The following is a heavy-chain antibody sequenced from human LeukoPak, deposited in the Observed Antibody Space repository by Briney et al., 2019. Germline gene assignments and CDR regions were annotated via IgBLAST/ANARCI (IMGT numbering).Heavy chain of an antibody. CDR2: ISAYNGNT. Sequence: ASVKVSCKASGYTFTSYGISWVRQAPGQGLEWIGWISAYNGNTNYAQKLQGRVTMTRDTSSSTAYMELTSLRSDDTAVYYCAREGAAPVAGTAGNWFDPWGQGTLVTVSS. CDR1: GYTFTSYG. J-gene: IGHJ5*02. V-gene: IGHV1-18*01. D-gene: IGHD6-19*01. CDR3: AREGAAPVAGTAGNWFDP.